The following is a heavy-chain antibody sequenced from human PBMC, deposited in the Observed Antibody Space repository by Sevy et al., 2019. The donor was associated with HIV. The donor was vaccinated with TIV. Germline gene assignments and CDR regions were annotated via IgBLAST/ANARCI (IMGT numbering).Heavy chain of an antibody. Sequence: GGSLRLSCAASGFTFSSYGMHWVRQAPGKGLEWVAVISYDGSNKYYADSVKGRFTISIDNSKNTTYLLMNSLRSEDTAVYYCAKDLVYYYDSSGSYFDYWGQGTLVTVFS. CDR3: AKDLVYYYDSSGSYFDY. D-gene: IGHD3-22*01. J-gene: IGHJ4*02. CDR2: ISYDGSNK. CDR1: GFTFSSYG. V-gene: IGHV3-30*18.